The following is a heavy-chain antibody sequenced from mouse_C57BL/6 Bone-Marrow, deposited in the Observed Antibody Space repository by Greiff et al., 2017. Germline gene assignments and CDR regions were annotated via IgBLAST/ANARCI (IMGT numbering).Heavy chain of an antibody. CDR3: ARSGYSNAWFAY. V-gene: IGHV1-50*01. CDR2: IDPSDSYT. J-gene: IGHJ3*01. CDR1: GYTFTSYW. Sequence: VQLQQPGAELVKPGASVKLSCKASGYTFTSYWMQWVKQRPGQGLEWIGEIDPSDSYTNSNQKFKGKATLTVDTSSSTAYMQLSSLTSEDSAVYYCARSGYSNAWFAYWGQGALVTVSA. D-gene: IGHD2-5*01.